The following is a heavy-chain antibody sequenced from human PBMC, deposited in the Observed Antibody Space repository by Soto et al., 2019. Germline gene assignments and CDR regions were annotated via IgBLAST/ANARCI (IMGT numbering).Heavy chain of an antibody. D-gene: IGHD2-15*01. Sequence: GASVKVSCKASGGTFSSYAISWVRQAPGQGLEWMGGIIPIFGTANYAQKFQGRVTITADKSTSTAYMELSSLRSEDTAVYYCARMSTPVSRGMDVRGQATMVTVSS. J-gene: IGHJ6*02. CDR3: ARMSTPVSRGMDV. V-gene: IGHV1-69*06. CDR2: IIPIFGTA. CDR1: GGTFSSYA.